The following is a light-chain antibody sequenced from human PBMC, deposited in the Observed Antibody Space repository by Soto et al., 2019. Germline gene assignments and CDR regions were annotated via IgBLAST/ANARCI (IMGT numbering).Light chain of an antibody. J-gene: IGKJ5*01. CDR2: TLS. Sequence: DVVMTQAPLSLSVTPGEPASMSCRSSQSLLDSDDGNTYGDWYLQRPGQSPQLLIYTLSSRGSGFPDRFSGSGSRTDFTLKISRVEAEDLGVYYCMQRIEFPITFGQGKRLEV. CDR1: QSLLDSDDGNTY. CDR3: MQRIEFPIT. V-gene: IGKV2-40*01.